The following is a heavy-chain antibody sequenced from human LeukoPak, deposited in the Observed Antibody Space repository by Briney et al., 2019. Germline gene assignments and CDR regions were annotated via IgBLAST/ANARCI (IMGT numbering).Heavy chain of an antibody. CDR1: GFSPSTSGVG. Sequence: SGPTLVKPTQTLALTCTFSGFSPSTSGVGVGWIRQPPGKALEWLALIYWDDDKRYSPSLKSRLTITKDTSKNQVVLTMTNMDPVDTATYYCAHRLLWFGRDGNFDYWGQGTLVTVSS. V-gene: IGHV2-5*02. D-gene: IGHD3-10*01. CDR2: IYWDDDK. J-gene: IGHJ4*02. CDR3: AHRLLWFGRDGNFDY.